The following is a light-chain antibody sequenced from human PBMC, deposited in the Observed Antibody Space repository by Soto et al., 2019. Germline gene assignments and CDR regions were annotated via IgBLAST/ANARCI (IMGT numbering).Light chain of an antibody. J-gene: IGKJ1*01. V-gene: IGKV1-5*03. CDR2: KAS. CDR1: QSISSW. Sequence: DIQMTQSPSTLSASVGDRVTITCRASQSISSWLAWYQQKPGKAPKLLIYKASSLESGVPSRFSSSGSGTEFTLTISSLQPDDFATYDCQQYDSYSSFGQGTKVEI. CDR3: QQYDSYSS.